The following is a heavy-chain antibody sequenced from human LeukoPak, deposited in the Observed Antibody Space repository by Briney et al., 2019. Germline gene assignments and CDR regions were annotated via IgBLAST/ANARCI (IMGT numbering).Heavy chain of an antibody. D-gene: IGHD2-2*03. CDR3: ARHGSTDYFDY. Sequence: SETLSLTCAVYGGSFSGYYWSWIRQPPGKGLEWVGEINHSGSTNYNPSLKSRVTISVDTSKNQFSLKLSSVTAADTAVYYCARHGSTDYFDYWGQGTLVTVSS. J-gene: IGHJ4*02. CDR2: INHSGST. V-gene: IGHV4-34*01. CDR1: GGSFSGYY.